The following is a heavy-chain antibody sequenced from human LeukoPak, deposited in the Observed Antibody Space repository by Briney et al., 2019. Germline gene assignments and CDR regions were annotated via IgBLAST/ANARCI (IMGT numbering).Heavy chain of an antibody. Sequence: SGGSLRLSCAASGFTFSSYSMNWVRQAPGKGLEWVSSISGSSSYIYYADSVKGRFTISRDNAKNSLYLQMNSLRAEDTAVYYCARVYGSGGAYNWFDPWGQGTLVTVSS. V-gene: IGHV3-21*01. J-gene: IGHJ5*02. CDR2: ISGSSSYI. CDR1: GFTFSSYS. D-gene: IGHD3-10*01. CDR3: ARVYGSGGAYNWFDP.